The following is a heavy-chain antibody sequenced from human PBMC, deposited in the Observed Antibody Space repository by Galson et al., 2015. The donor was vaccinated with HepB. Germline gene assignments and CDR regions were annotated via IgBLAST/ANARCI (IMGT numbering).Heavy chain of an antibody. CDR2: IIPIFGTA. V-gene: IGHV1-69*13. J-gene: IGHJ4*02. CDR1: GGTFSSYA. Sequence: SVKVSCKASGGTFSSYAISWVRQAPGQGLEWMGGIIPIFGTANYAQKFQGRVTITADESTSTAYMELSSLGSEDTAVYYCARGGGREQQLVPLDYWGQGTLVTVSS. D-gene: IGHD6-13*01. CDR3: ARGGGREQQLVPLDY.